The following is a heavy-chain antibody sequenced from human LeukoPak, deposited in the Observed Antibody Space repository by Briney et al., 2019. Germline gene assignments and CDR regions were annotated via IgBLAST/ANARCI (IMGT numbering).Heavy chain of an antibody. V-gene: IGHV4-4*02. CDR2: IYHSGST. D-gene: IGHD2-2*01. CDR1: GGSISSSNW. CDR3: ARVVPAARGTLRFDP. Sequence: PSETLSLTCAVSGGSISSSNWWSWVRQPPGKGLEWIGEIYHSGSTNYNPSLKSRVTISVDKSKNQFSLKLSSVTAADTAVYYCARVVPAARGTLRFDPWGQGTLVTVSS. J-gene: IGHJ5*02.